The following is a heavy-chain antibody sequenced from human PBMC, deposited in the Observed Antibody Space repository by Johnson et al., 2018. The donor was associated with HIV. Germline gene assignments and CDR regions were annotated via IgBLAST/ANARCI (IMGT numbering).Heavy chain of an antibody. Sequence: VQLVESGGGLVQPGGSLRLSCAASGFTVSSNYMSWVRQAPGKGLEWVSVIYSGGSTYYADSVKGRFTISRDNSKNTLYLQMNSLGADDTAVYYCARVDTAMTYCSFDIWGQGTMVTVSS. CDR1: GFTVSSNY. D-gene: IGHD5-18*01. CDR3: ARVDTAMTYCSFDI. J-gene: IGHJ3*02. V-gene: IGHV3-66*01. CDR2: IYSGGST.